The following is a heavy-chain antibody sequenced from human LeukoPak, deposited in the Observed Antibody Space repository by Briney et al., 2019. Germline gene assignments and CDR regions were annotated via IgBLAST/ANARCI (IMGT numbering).Heavy chain of an antibody. Sequence: ASVKVSCKASGYTFTSYAMNWVRQAPGQGLEWMGGIIPIFGTANYAQKFQGRVTITTDESTSTAYMELSSLRSEDTAVYYCATAYSYYYGMDVWGQGTTVTVSS. CDR3: ATAYSYYYGMDV. CDR2: IIPIFGTA. J-gene: IGHJ6*02. CDR1: GYTFTSYA. V-gene: IGHV1-69*05.